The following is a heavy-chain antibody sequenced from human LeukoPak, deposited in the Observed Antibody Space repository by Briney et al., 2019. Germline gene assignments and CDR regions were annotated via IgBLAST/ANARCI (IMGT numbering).Heavy chain of an antibody. CDR2: ISAYNGNT. V-gene: IGHV1-18*01. J-gene: IGHJ6*03. Sequence: ASVKVSCKASGGNFVNYAINWVRQAPGQGLEWMGWISAYNGNTNYAQKLQGRVTMTTDTSTSTAYMELRSLRSDDTAVYYCARDNAFNYYDSSGYPRTYYYYYYMDVWGKGTTVTVSS. D-gene: IGHD3-22*01. CDR3: ARDNAFNYYDSSGYPRTYYYYYYMDV. CDR1: GGNFVNYA.